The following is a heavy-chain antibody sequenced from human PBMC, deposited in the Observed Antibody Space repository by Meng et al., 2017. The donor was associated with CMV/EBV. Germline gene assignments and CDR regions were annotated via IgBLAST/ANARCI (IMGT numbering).Heavy chain of an antibody. CDR1: GYTFTGYY. J-gene: IGHJ3*02. Sequence: ASVKVSCKASGYTFTGYYMHWLRQAPGQGLEWMGWINPNSGGTNYAQKFQGRVTMTRDTSISTAYMELSRLRSDDPAVYYCARNWRDGHTLDPFNIWGQGTMVTVSS. CDR3: ARNWRDGHTLDPFNI. D-gene: IGHD5-24*01. V-gene: IGHV1-2*02. CDR2: INPNSGGT.